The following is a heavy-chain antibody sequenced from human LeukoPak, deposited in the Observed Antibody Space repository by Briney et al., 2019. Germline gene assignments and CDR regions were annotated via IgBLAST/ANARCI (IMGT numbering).Heavy chain of an antibody. V-gene: IGHV3-30-3*01. Sequence: GGSLRLSCAASGFTFSSYAMHWVRQAPGKGLEWVAVISYDGSNKYYADSVKGRFTISRDNSKNTLYLQMNSLRAEDTAVYYCARDAYSNYSDYWGQGTLVTVSS. CDR1: GFTFSSYA. CDR3: ARDAYSNYSDY. D-gene: IGHD4-11*01. CDR2: ISYDGSNK. J-gene: IGHJ4*02.